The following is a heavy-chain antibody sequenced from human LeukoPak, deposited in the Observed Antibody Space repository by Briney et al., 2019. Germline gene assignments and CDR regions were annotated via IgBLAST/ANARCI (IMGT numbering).Heavy chain of an antibody. Sequence: ASVKVSCKASGYAFTSYYMHWVRQAPGQGLEWMGIINPSGGSTSYAQKFQGRVTMTRDTSTSTVYMELSSLRPEDTAVYYCARSVPVGRSSGYYPDYWGQGTLVTVSS. CDR3: ARSVPVGRSSGYYPDY. D-gene: IGHD3-22*01. CDR1: GYAFTSYY. J-gene: IGHJ4*02. CDR2: INPSGGST. V-gene: IGHV1-46*01.